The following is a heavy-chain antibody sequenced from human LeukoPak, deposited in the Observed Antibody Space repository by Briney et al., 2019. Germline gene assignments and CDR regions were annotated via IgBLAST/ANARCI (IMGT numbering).Heavy chain of an antibody. D-gene: IGHD4-17*01. CDR2: ISYDGSNK. CDR3: ARQSSVTRSGLDS. V-gene: IGHV3-30*04. Sequence: PGGSLRLSCADSGLTFNSHMHWVRQAPGEGLEWVAAISYDGSNKKYGDSVKGRFTISSDNSKNTLYLQMNSLRPEDTAVYYCARQSSVTRSGLDSWGQGTLVTVSS. CDR1: GLTFNSH. J-gene: IGHJ4*02.